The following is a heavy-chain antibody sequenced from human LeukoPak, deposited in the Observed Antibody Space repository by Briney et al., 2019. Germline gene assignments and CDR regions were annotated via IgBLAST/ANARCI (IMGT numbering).Heavy chain of an antibody. CDR2: INHSGNT. V-gene: IGHV4-34*01. D-gene: IGHD3-22*01. J-gene: IGHJ4*02. Sequence: SETLSLTCAVYGGSFSGYYWSWIRQPPGKGPEWIGEINHSGNTKYNPSLKSRVTISVDTSKNQFSLKLSSVTAADTAVYYCARATVDSSGYYYVFYFDYWGQGTLVTVSS. CDR1: GGSFSGYY. CDR3: ARATVDSSGYYYVFYFDY.